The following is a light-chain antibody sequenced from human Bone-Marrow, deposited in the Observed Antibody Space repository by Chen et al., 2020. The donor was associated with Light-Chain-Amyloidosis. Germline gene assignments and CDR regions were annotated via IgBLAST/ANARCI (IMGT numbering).Light chain of an antibody. CDR2: DDS. V-gene: IGLV3-21*02. J-gene: IGLJ3*02. CDR3: QVWDRSSDRPV. CDR1: NIGSTS. Sequence: SYDPTHPSSVSVAPGQPATLACGGNNIGSTSVHWYQQTPGQAPLLVVYDDSDRPSGIPERLSGSNSGNTATLTISRVEAGDEADYYCQVWDRSSDRPVFGGGTKLTVL.